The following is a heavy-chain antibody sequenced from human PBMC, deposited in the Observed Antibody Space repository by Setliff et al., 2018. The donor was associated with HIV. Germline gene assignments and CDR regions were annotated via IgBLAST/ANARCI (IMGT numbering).Heavy chain of an antibody. J-gene: IGHJ4*02. CDR2: IIPIFGTA. V-gene: IGHV1-69*13. Sequence: RASVKVSCKASGYSFTSYAISWVRQAPGQGLEWMGGIIPIFGTANYAQKFQGRVTLTADESTSIAYMELNSLRSEDTAVYYCARGRASGSANSGWGQGTLVTVSS. CDR1: GYSFTSYA. CDR3: ARGRASGSANSG. D-gene: IGHD7-27*01.